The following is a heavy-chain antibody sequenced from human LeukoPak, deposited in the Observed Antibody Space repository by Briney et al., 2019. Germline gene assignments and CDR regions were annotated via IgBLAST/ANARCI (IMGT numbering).Heavy chain of an antibody. D-gene: IGHD2-2*01. Sequence: PSETLSLTCAVYGGSFSGYYWSWIRQPPGKGLEWIGEINHSGSTNYNPSLKSRVTISVDTSKNQFSLKLSSVTAADTAVYYCARGRIVVVPAAMWRGYYYYYMDVWGKGTTVTVSS. J-gene: IGHJ6*03. CDR2: INHSGST. CDR3: ARGRIVVVPAAMWRGYYYYYMDV. V-gene: IGHV4-34*01. CDR1: GGSFSGYY.